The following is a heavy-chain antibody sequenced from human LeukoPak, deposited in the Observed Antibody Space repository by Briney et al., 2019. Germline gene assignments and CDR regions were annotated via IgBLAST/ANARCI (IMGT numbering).Heavy chain of an antibody. CDR2: IYYSGST. CDR3: ARVKGVTMIVVVPGTNWFDP. Sequence: SETLSLTCTVSGGSISSYYWSWIRQPPGKGLECIGYIYYSGSTNYNPSLKSRVTISVDTSKNQFSLKLSSVTAADTAVYYCARVKGVTMIVVVPGTNWFDPWGQGTLVTVSS. V-gene: IGHV4-59*12. D-gene: IGHD3-22*01. J-gene: IGHJ5*02. CDR1: GGSISSYY.